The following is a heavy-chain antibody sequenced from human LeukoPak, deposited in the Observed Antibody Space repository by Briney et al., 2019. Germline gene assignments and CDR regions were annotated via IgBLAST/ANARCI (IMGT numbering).Heavy chain of an antibody. CDR2: INPSGGST. J-gene: IGHJ4*02. Sequence: GASVKVSCKASGYTFTGYYMHWVRQAPGQGLEWMGIINPSGGSTSYAQKFQGRVTMTRDMSTSTVYMELSSLRSEDTAVYYCAREENGPYYYGSGSAFDYWGQGTLVTVSS. CDR3: AREENGPYYYGSGSAFDY. V-gene: IGHV1-46*01. D-gene: IGHD3-10*01. CDR1: GYTFTGYY.